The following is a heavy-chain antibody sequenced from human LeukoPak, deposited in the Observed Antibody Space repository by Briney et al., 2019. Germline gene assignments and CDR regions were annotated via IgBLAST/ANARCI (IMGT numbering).Heavy chain of an antibody. CDR2: INPNSGDT. CDR1: GYAFTGYH. V-gene: IGHV1-2*06. CDR3: ARDYCSSTSCLFDY. D-gene: IGHD2-2*01. J-gene: IGHJ4*02. Sequence: ASVKVSCRASGYAFTGYHIHWVRQAPGQGLEWMGRINPNSGDTNYAQNFQGRVTMARDTSINTAYMELSRLRSDDTAVYYCARDYCSSTSCLFDYWGQGTLVTVSS.